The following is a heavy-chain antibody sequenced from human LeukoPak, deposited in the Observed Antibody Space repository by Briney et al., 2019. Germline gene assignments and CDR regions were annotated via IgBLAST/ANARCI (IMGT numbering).Heavy chain of an antibody. V-gene: IGHV5-51*01. CDR2: IYPGDSDT. D-gene: IGHD3-22*01. CDR3: ARLKGYYDSSGSLFDY. J-gene: IGHJ4*02. CDR1: GYTFTSYW. Sequence: GESLKISCQGSGYTFTSYWIGWVRQMPGKGLEWMGIIYPGDSDTRYSPSFQGQVTISADKSISTAYLQWSSLKASDTAMYYCARLKGYYDSSGSLFDYWGQGTLVTVSS.